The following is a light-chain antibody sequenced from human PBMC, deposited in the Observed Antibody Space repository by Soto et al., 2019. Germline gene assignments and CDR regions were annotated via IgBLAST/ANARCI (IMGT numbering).Light chain of an antibody. CDR1: QSIGSSY. J-gene: IGKJ5*01. Sequence: EIVLTQSPVTLSLSPEERATLSFWAIQSIGSSYLAWYQQKPGQDPRLLIYDASNRATGIPARFSGSGSGTDFTLTISSLEPEDFAVYYCQQRSNWPPITFGQGTRLEIK. V-gene: IGKV3-11*01. CDR3: QQRSNWPPIT. CDR2: DAS.